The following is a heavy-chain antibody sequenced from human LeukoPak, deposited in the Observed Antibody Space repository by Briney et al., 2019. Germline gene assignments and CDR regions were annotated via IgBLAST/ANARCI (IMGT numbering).Heavy chain of an antibody. CDR1: GGSISSYY. CDR3: ARHKRSSSWYAPRGPFGY. J-gene: IGHJ4*02. CDR2: INHSGST. V-gene: IGHV4-34*01. D-gene: IGHD6-13*01. Sequence: SETLSLTCTVSGGSISSYYWSWIRQPPGKGLEWIGEINHSGSTNYNPSLKSRVTISVDTSKNQFSLKLSSVTAADTAVYYCARHKRSSSWYAPRGPFGYWGQGTLVTVSS.